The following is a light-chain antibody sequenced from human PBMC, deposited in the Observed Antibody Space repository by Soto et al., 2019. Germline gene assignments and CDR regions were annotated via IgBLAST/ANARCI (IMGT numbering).Light chain of an antibody. V-gene: IGKV3-20*01. Sequence: EIVLTQSPGTLSLSPGERATLSCRASQSVSSSYLAWYQQKPGQAPRLLIYGASSRSTGIPDRFSVSGSGTDFTLTISRLEPEDFAVYYCQQYGSSQYTFGQGTKLESK. CDR2: GAS. J-gene: IGKJ2*01. CDR3: QQYGSSQYT. CDR1: QSVSSSY.